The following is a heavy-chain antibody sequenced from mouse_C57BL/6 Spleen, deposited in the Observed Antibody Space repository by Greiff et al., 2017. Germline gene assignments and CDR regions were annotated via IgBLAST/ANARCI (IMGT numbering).Heavy chain of an antibody. Sequence: EVQLQQSGPGLVKPSQSLSLTCSVTGYSITSGYYWNWIRQLPGNQPEWMGYLSYDGSNNYNPSLKNRTPLTRDTSKNQFFLKLKSVTTEDAATYYCARLGNYYAMDYWGQGTSVTVSS. V-gene: IGHV3-6*01. CDR1: GYSITSGYY. CDR3: ARLGNYYAMDY. J-gene: IGHJ4*01. D-gene: IGHD4-1*01. CDR2: LSYDGSN.